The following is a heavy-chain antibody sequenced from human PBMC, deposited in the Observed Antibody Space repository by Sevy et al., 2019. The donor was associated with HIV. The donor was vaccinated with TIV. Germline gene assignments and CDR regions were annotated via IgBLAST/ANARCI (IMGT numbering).Heavy chain of an antibody. J-gene: IGHJ4*02. CDR2: IYTSGST. Sequence: SETLSLTCTVSGGSISSYFWSWIRQPAGKGLEWIGRIYTSGSTNYNPSLMSRVTMSVDTSKNQFSLRRTSVTAADTAVYYCAREAGSYRNLDYWGQGTLVTVSS. CDR1: GGSISSYF. V-gene: IGHV4-4*07. CDR3: AREAGSYRNLDY. D-gene: IGHD1-26*01.